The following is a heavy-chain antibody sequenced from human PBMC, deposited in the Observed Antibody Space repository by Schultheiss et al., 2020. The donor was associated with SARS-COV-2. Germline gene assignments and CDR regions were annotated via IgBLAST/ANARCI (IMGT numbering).Heavy chain of an antibody. J-gene: IGHJ6*02. CDR1: GFTFSNYW. CDR3: AKDRYDYIWGSYRSPYYYYGMDV. CDR2: IKEDGTEK. Sequence: GGSLRLSCAASGFTFSNYWMSWVRQAPGKGLEWVANIKEDGTEKYYVDSVRGRFTISRDNAKNSLYLQMNGLRAEDTAVYYCAKDRYDYIWGSYRSPYYYYGMDVWGQGTTVTVSS. V-gene: IGHV3-7*01. D-gene: IGHD3-16*02.